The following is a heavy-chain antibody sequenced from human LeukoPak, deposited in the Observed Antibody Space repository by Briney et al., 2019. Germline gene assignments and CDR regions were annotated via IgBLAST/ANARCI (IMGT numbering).Heavy chain of an antibody. CDR2: IYYDGST. V-gene: IGHV4-39*02. CDR1: GGSIRGNGYY. Sequence: SETLSLTCTVSGGSIRGNGYYWGWIRQAPGKGLEWIGSIYYDGSTYYNPSLKSRVTISVDTPKNYLSLKLSSVTAADTAVYYCASSVWWPYYFDYWGQGTLVTVSP. CDR3: ASSVWWPYYFDY. D-gene: IGHD4/OR15-4a*01. J-gene: IGHJ4*02.